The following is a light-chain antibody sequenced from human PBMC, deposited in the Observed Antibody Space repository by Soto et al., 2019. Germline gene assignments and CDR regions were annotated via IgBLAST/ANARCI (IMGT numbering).Light chain of an antibody. J-gene: IGLJ1*01. Sequence: QSVLTQPASVSGSPGQSITISCTGTSSDVGGYNYVSWYQQLPGKAPKLMIYAVTDRPSGVSSRFSGSKSANTASLTISGLQAEDEADYYCSSYTSSSTLFGTGTKVTVL. CDR3: SSYTSSSTL. CDR1: SSDVGGYNY. CDR2: AVT. V-gene: IGLV2-14*01.